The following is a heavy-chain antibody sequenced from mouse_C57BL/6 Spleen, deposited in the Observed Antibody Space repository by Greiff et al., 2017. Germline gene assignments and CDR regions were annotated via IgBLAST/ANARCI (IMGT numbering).Heavy chain of an antibody. CDR3: IYDGYLFDS. V-gene: IGHV1-22*01. J-gene: IGHJ2*01. D-gene: IGHD2-3*01. CDR1: GYTFTDYN. Sequence: EVQLQQSGPELVKPGASVKMSCKASGYTFTDYNMHWVKQSHGKSLEWIGYINPNNGGTSYNQKFKGKATLTVNKSSSTAYMELRILSSEDSAVYYCIYDGYLFDSWGQGTTLSVSS. CDR2: INPNNGGT.